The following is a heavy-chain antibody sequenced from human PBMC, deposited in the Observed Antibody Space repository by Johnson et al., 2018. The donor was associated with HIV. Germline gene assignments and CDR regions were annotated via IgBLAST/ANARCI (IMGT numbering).Heavy chain of an antibody. CDR3: ARDRDYSSTYYDAFDI. Sequence: QMQLVESGGGVVQPGRSLRLSCAASGFTFSTYAMHWVRQAPGKGLEWVAIISYDGSNKYYSDSVKGRFTISRDNSKNTLYLQMNSLRAEDTAVYYCARDRDYSSTYYDAFDIWGQGTMVTVSS. J-gene: IGHJ3*02. V-gene: IGHV3-30-3*01. D-gene: IGHD6-13*01. CDR2: ISYDGSNK. CDR1: GFTFSTYA.